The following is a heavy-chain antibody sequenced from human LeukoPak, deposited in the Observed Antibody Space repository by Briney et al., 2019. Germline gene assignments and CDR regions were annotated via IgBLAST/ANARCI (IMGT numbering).Heavy chain of an antibody. D-gene: IGHD6-13*01. CDR2: IYYSGST. CDR3: ARAAAGTSRYFDY. CDR1: GGSISSSSYY. V-gene: IGHV4-61*05. Sequence: IPSETLSLTCTVSGGSISSSSYYWGWLRQPPGKGLEWIGYIYYSGSTNYNPSLKSRVTISVDTSKNQFSLKLSSVTAADTAVYYCARAAAGTSRYFDYWGQGTLVTVSS. J-gene: IGHJ4*02.